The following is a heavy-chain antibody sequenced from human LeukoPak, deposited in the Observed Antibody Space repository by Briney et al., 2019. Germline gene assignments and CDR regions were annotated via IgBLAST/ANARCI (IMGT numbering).Heavy chain of an antibody. V-gene: IGHV3-74*01. D-gene: IGHD3-16*01. CDR2: LPPDELDI. J-gene: IGHJ6*02. CDR3: ARGGGLDV. CDR1: GFTFTNYW. Sequence: GGSLRLSCAASGFTFTNYWMHWVRQAPGMGLVWVSRLPPDELDIIYADSVKGRFTVSRDNAKNSLYLQMSNLRAEDTAVYFCARGGGLDVWGQGVTVTVSS.